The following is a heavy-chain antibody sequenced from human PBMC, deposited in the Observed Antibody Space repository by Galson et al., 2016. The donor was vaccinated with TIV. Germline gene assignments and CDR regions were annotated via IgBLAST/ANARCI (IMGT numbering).Heavy chain of an antibody. CDR3: AREKAGPGY. V-gene: IGHV7-4-1*02. Sequence: SVKVSCKASGNTFRNYAMNWMRQAPGQGFEWMGWINTDTGHPTYAQGFTGRFVFSLDTSVNTAYLEITSLRTEDTAVYYCAREKAGPGYWGQGTLITVSS. CDR1: GNTFRNYA. D-gene: IGHD6-19*01. CDR2: INTDTGHP. J-gene: IGHJ4*02.